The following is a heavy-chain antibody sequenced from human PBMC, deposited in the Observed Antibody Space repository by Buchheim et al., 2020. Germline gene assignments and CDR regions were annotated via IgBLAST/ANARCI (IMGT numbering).Heavy chain of an antibody. CDR3: AKDGNMVRGFFYFDY. V-gene: IGHV3-30*18. Sequence: QVQLVESGGGVVQPGRSLRLSCAASGFTFSSYGMHWVRQAPGKGLEWVAVISYDGSNNYYADSVKGRFTISRDNSKNTLYLQMNSLRAEDTAVYYCAKDGNMVRGFFYFDYWGQGTL. CDR1: GFTFSSYG. J-gene: IGHJ4*02. D-gene: IGHD3-10*01. CDR2: ISYDGSNN.